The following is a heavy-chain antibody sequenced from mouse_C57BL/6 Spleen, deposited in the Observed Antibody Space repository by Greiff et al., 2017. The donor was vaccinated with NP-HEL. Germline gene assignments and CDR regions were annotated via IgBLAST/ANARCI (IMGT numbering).Heavy chain of an antibody. CDR3: ARAVNYYAMDY. Sequence: LVESGAELARPGASVKLSCKASGYTFTSYGISWVKQRTGQGLEWIGEIYPRSGNTYYNEKFKGKATLTADKSSSTAYMQFSSLTSEDSAIYYCARAVNYYAMDYWGQGTSVTVSS. CDR2: IYPRSGNT. J-gene: IGHJ4*01. V-gene: IGHV1-81*01. D-gene: IGHD2-5*01. CDR1: GYTFTSYG.